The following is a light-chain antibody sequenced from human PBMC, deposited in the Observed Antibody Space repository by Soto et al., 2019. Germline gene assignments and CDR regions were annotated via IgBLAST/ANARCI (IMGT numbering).Light chain of an antibody. CDR3: AAWDDSLNGPV. Sequence: QSVLTQPPSASGTPGQGVTISCSGSSSNIGSNTVNWYQHLPGPAPKLLIYSNNQRPSGVPDRFSGSKSGTSASLAISGLESEDEADYYCAAWDDSLNGPVFGTGTKVTVL. CDR2: SNN. V-gene: IGLV1-44*01. CDR1: SSNIGSNT. J-gene: IGLJ1*01.